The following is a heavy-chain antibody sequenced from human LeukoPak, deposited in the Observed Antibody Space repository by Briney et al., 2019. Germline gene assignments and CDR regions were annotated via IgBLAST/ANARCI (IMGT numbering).Heavy chain of an antibody. Sequence: GRSLRLSCAASGFTFSSYGMHWVRQAPGKGLEWVAVISYDGSNKYYADSVKGRFTISRDNSKNTLYLQMNSLRAEDTAVYYCAKDRHFYDSSGYLYYFDYWGQGTLVTVSS. CDR3: AKDRHFYDSSGYLYYFDY. CDR1: GFTFSSYG. D-gene: IGHD3-22*01. CDR2: ISYDGSNK. V-gene: IGHV3-30*18. J-gene: IGHJ4*02.